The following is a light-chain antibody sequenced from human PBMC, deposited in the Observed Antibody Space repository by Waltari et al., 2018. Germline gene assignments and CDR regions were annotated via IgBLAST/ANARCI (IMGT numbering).Light chain of an antibody. Sequence: QSALTQPASVSGSPGQSITIPCTGTTSDIGNHDYVLWYQQPPGKAPKLLIYEGTNRPAGVSTRFSGSKSGSTASLTISGLQADDEAHYYCSSYTGSSTLLVFGGGTDLTVL. CDR1: TSDIGNHDY. J-gene: IGLJ2*01. CDR2: EGT. V-gene: IGLV2-14*01. CDR3: SSYTGSSTLLV.